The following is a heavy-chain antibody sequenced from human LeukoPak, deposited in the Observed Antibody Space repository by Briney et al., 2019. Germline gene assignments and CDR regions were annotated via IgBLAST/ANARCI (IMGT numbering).Heavy chain of an antibody. D-gene: IGHD7-27*01. CDR3: AKGGDRYYYYYYMDV. CDR2: IRYDGSNK. V-gene: IGHV3-30*02. CDR1: GFTFSSYG. J-gene: IGHJ6*03. Sequence: GGSLRLSCAASGFTFSSYGMHWVRRAPGKGLEWVAFIRYDGSNKYYADSVKGRFTISRDNSKNTLYLQMNSLRAEDTAVYYCAKGGDRYYYYYYMDVWGEGTTVTVSS.